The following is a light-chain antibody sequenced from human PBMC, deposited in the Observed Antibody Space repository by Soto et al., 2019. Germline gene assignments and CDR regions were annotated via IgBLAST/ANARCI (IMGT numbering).Light chain of an antibody. Sequence: QSVLTQPVSVSGSPGQSITISCTGTSSDVGSYNLVSWYQQHPGKAPKLMIYEVSKRPSGVSNRFSGSKSGDTASLTISGLQAEDEADYYCCSYAGSSTSYVFGTGTKVNVL. J-gene: IGLJ1*01. CDR1: SSDVGSYNL. CDR3: CSYAGSSTSYV. CDR2: EVS. V-gene: IGLV2-23*02.